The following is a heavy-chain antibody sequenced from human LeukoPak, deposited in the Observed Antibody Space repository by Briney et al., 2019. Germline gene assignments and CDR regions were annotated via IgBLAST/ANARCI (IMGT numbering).Heavy chain of an antibody. CDR2: IYTSGST. D-gene: IGHD3-10*01. V-gene: IGHV4-4*07. CDR3: ARDRKYYGSGRVVDY. J-gene: IGHJ4*02. CDR1: GGSISSYY. Sequence: PSETLSLTCTVSGGSISSYYWSWIRQPAGKGLEWIGRIYTSGSTYYNPSLKSRVTISVDTSKNQFSLKLSSVTAADTAVYYCARDRKYYGSGRVVDYWGQGTLVTVSS.